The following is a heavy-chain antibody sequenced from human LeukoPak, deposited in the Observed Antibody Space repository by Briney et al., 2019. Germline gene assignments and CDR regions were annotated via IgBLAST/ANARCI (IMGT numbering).Heavy chain of an antibody. V-gene: IGHV5-51*01. CDR3: ARLHKARDHDWFDP. CDR1: GYSFTSYW. Sequence: GESLQISSKGSGYSFTSYWIGWVRQLPGKGLEWMGTIYPGDSDTRYCASFQGQVTISADNSISTAYLLWSSLKASDTAMYYCARLHKARDHDWFDPWGQGTLVTVSS. D-gene: IGHD5-24*01. CDR2: IYPGDSDT. J-gene: IGHJ5*02.